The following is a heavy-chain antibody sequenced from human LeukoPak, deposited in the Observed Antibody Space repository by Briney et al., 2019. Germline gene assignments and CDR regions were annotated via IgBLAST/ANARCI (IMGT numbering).Heavy chain of an antibody. V-gene: IGHV4-59*01. D-gene: IGHD3-3*01. Sequence: PSETLSLTCTVSGDSISSYYWSWIRQPPGKGLEWIGYIYYSGSTNYNPTLKSRGTISVDTSKNQFSLKLSSVTAADTAVYYCARAGSGYSFDYLGQGTLVTVSS. CDR3: ARAGSGYSFDY. CDR2: IYYSGST. CDR1: GDSISSYY. J-gene: IGHJ4*02.